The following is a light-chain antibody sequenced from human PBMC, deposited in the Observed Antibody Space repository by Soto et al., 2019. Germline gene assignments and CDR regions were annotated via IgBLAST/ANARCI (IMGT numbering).Light chain of an antibody. V-gene: IGKV3-11*01. CDR1: QSVSRY. CDR3: QQRSYWPPYT. J-gene: IGKJ2*01. CDR2: GAS. Sequence: EIVLTQSPATLSLSPGERATLSCRASQSVSRYLVWYQQKPAQAPSLLIYGASTRATGIPARFSGGGSGTEFTLTISSLQSADFAVYYCQQRSYWPPYTFGQGAKVDTK.